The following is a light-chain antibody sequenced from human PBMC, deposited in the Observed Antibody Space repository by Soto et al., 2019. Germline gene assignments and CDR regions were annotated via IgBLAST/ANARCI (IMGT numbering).Light chain of an antibody. V-gene: IGKV3-15*01. J-gene: IGKJ1*01. CDR1: QSVSSN. CDR3: QQYNNWPPWT. CDR2: GAS. Sequence: EIVMTQSPATLSVSPGERATLSCRASQSVSSNLAWYQHKPGQAPRLLIYGASTRATGIPARFSGSGSGTEFTLTIRSLQSEDFAFYYCQQYNNWPPWTFGQGTKVEIK.